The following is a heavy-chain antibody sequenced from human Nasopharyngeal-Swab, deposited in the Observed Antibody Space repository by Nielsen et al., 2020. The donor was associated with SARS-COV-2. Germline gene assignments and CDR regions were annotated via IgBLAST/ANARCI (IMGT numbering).Heavy chain of an antibody. V-gene: IGHV1-69*01. D-gene: IGHD3-10*01. CDR3: AREGYYGSGSYAPFDY. Sequence: WVRQAPGQGPEWMGGIIPIFGTANYAQKFQGRVTITADESTSTAYMELSSLRSEDTAVYYCAREGYYGSGSYAPFDYWGQGTLVTVSS. J-gene: IGHJ4*02. CDR2: IIPIFGTA.